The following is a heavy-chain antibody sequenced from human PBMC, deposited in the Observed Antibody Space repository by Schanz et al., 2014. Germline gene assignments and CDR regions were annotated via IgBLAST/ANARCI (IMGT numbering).Heavy chain of an antibody. Sequence: QVQLVQSGAEVKKPGASVKVSCKASGYTFTSYSMHWVRQAPGQGLEWMGWISAYNGHTDYAQKLQGRVTLTTDTSTSTAYMELRNLRSDDTAVYYCARGGGPEDVFDIWGQGTTVTVSS. CDR1: GYTFTSYS. CDR2: ISAYNGHT. D-gene: IGHD5-12*01. CDR3: ARGGGPEDVFDI. J-gene: IGHJ3*02. V-gene: IGHV1-18*04.